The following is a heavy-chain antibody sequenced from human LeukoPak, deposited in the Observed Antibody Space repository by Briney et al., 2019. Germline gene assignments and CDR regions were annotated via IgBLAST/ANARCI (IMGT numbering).Heavy chain of an antibody. CDR1: GFTVSSNY. Sequence: GGSLRLSCAAPGFTVSSNYMSWVRQAPGKGLEWVSVIYSGGSTYYADSVKGRFTISRDNSKNTLYLQMNSLRAEDTAVYYCARDRKIAVTPYYYYGMDVWGQGTTVTVSS. J-gene: IGHJ6*02. V-gene: IGHV3-66*01. D-gene: IGHD6-19*01. CDR3: ARDRKIAVTPYYYYGMDV. CDR2: IYSGGST.